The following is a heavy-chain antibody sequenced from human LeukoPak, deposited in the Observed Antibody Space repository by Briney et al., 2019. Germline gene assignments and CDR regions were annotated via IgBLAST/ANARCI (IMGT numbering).Heavy chain of an antibody. V-gene: IGHV3-48*04. CDR3: ARGKSGSYGTKGY. CDR2: ISSSGSTI. D-gene: IGHD1-26*01. CDR1: GFTFSSYW. J-gene: IGHJ4*02. Sequence: GGSLRLSCAASGFTFSSYWMNWVRQAPGKGLEWVSYISSSGSTIYYADSVKGRFTISRDNAKNSLYLQMNSLRVEDTAVYYCARGKSGSYGTKGYWGQGTLVTVSS.